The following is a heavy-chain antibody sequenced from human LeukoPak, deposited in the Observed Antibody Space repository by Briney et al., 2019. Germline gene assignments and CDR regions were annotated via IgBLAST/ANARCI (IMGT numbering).Heavy chain of an antibody. CDR2: IYYSGST. CDR3: ARRITMVRGVIWFDP. J-gene: IGHJ5*02. CDR1: GASISSSTDY. Sequence: PSETLSLTCTVSGASISSSTDYWGWIRQPPGKGLEWIANIYYSGSTYYNPSLKSRVTISVDTSKNQFSLKLSSVTAADTAVYYCARRITMVRGVIWFDPWGQGTLVTVSS. D-gene: IGHD3-10*01. V-gene: IGHV4-39*01.